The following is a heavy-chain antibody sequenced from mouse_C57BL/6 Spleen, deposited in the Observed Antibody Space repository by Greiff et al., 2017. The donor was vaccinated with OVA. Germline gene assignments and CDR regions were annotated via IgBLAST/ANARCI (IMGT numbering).Heavy chain of an antibody. J-gene: IGHJ1*03. CDR2: INPNNGGT. CDR3: ARNGYAPYWYFDV. D-gene: IGHD2-2*01. V-gene: IGHV1-26*01. Sequence: EVQLQQSGPELVKPGASVKISCKASGYTFTDYYMNWVKQSHGKSLEWIGDINPNNGGTSYNQKFKGKATLTVDKSSSTAYMELRSLTSEDSAVYYCARNGYAPYWYFDVWGTGTTVTVSS. CDR1: GYTFTDYY.